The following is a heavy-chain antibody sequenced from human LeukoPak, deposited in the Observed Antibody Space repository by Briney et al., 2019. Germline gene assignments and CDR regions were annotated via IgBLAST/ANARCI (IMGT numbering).Heavy chain of an antibody. Sequence: APVTVSCKASGYTFTSYDINWVRQATGQGLEWMGWMNPNSGNTGYAQKFQGRITMTRNTSISTAYMELSSLRSEDTAVYYCARGVRRGYSYDFDYWGQGTLVTVSS. CDR1: GYTFTSYD. CDR2: MNPNSGNT. CDR3: ARGVRRGYSYDFDY. V-gene: IGHV1-8*01. D-gene: IGHD5-18*01. J-gene: IGHJ4*02.